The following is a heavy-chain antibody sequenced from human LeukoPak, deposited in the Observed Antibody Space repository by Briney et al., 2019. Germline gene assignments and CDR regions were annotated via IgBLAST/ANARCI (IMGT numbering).Heavy chain of an antibody. CDR2: VNSGST. D-gene: IGHD3-10*01. CDR1: GDSMSGSY. CDR3: ARHYAYYGSGNFDREDYFEY. V-gene: IGHV4-59*01. J-gene: IGHJ4*02. Sequence: SETLSLTCTVSGDSMSGSYWSWLRQPPGKGLEWLGYVNSGSTTYNPSLESRVRMSIDTSKSQFSLKLSSVTTADTAVYYCARHYAYYGSGNFDREDYFEYWGQGTLVTVSS.